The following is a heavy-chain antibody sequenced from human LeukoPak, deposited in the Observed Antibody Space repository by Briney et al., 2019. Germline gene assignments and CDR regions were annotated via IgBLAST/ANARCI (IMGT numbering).Heavy chain of an antibody. V-gene: IGHV1-8*03. Sequence: GASVKVSCKPSGYTFTDYDVHWVRQAPGQGLEWMGWINPNSATTNYAQRLQGRVTFTRDTSLSIAYMELSSLTSEDAAVYFCARGDFGETNKAFDVWGQGTLVAVSS. J-gene: IGHJ3*01. D-gene: IGHD4-17*01. CDR3: ARGDFGETNKAFDV. CDR1: GYTFTDYD. CDR2: INPNSATT.